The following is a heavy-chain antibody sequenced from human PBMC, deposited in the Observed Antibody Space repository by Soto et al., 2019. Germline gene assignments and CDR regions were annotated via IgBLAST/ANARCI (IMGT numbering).Heavy chain of an antibody. J-gene: IGHJ4*01. CDR1: GGSLSNYY. CDR2: INHGGSA. Sequence: SETLSLTCAVYGGSLSNYYWSWIRQPPGKGLEWIGEINHGGSASYNPSLKSRVTISLDTSKNQFFLKLSSVTAADTAVYYCARSGSSTSCYDYWGQGTQVTVSS. V-gene: IGHV4-34*01. D-gene: IGHD2-2*01. CDR3: ARSGSSTSCYDY.